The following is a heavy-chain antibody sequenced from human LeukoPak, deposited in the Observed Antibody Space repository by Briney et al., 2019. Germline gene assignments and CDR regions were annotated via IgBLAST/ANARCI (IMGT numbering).Heavy chain of an antibody. V-gene: IGHV3-21*01. CDR2: ISSSSGDI. Sequence: GGSLRLSCRASGFIFSSYALNWVRRAPGQGLEWVSSISSSSGDIYYTDSVKGRFTISRDNARKSLYLQMNSLRVEDTAVYYCVRDYGGSSGAFDLWGQGTMVTLSS. D-gene: IGHD4-23*01. CDR1: GFIFSSYA. CDR3: VRDYGGSSGAFDL. J-gene: IGHJ3*01.